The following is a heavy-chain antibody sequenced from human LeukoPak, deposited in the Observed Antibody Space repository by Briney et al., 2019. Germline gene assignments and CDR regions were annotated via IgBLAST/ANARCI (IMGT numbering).Heavy chain of an antibody. D-gene: IGHD2-2*01. CDR2: VYTSGST. V-gene: IGHV4-4*02. CDR3: AKEHCSKSNCHKGAFDN. Sequence: PSETLSLTCAVSGGSISSSKWWSWVRQPPGKGLEWIGRVYTSGSTNYNPSLKSRVTMSVDTSKNQFSLKLSSVTAAATAVYYCAKEHCSKSNCHKGAFDNWGQGTMVTVSS. J-gene: IGHJ3*02. CDR1: GGSISSSKW.